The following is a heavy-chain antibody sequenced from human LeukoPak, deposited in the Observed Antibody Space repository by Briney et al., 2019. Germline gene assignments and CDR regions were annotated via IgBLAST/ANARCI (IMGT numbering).Heavy chain of an antibody. J-gene: IGHJ3*01. V-gene: IGHV1-2*02. D-gene: IGHD3-10*01. CDR2: INPNSGDT. Sequence: GASVKVSCKASGYTFTVYYMHWVRQAPGQGLEWMGRINPNSGDTRYAQNFQGRVTMTRDTSIDTAYMELSRLRSDDTAVYYCARVGFERPRSSITVVRGVIRPNAFDLWGQGTMVTVSS. CDR3: ARVGFERPRSSITVVRGVIRPNAFDL. CDR1: GYTFTVYY.